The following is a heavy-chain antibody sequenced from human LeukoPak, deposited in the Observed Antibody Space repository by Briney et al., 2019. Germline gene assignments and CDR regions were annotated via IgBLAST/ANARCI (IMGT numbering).Heavy chain of an antibody. CDR2: ISGSGGST. CDR1: GFTSSNYN. CDR3: AKTSLLGRSYSGFDY. J-gene: IGHJ4*02. V-gene: IGHV3-23*01. Sequence: GGSLRLSCAASGFTSSNYNMNWVRQAPGKGLEWVSAISGSGGSTYSADSLTGRFTISRDNTQNTPCLQMNSPRGEDTAVYYSAKTSLLGRSYSGFDYWGQGTLVTVSS. D-gene: IGHD1-26*01.